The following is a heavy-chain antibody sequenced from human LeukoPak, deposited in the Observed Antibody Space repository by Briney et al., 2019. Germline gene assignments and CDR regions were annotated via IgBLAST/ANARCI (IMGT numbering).Heavy chain of an antibody. V-gene: IGHV4-34*01. CDR1: GGSFSGYY. CDR2: INHSGST. Sequence: SETLSLTRAIFGGSFSGYYWNWIRQPPGKGPEWIGEINHSGSTNYNPSLKSRVTISVDTSKNQFALKLSSVTAADTAVYYCARGPVGESLGRDVFDIWGQETMVTVS. J-gene: IGHJ3*02. D-gene: IGHD3-10*01. CDR3: ARGPVGESLGRDVFDI.